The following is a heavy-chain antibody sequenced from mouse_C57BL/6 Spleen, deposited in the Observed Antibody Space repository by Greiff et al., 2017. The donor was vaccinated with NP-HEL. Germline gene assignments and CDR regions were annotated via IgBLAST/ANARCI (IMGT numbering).Heavy chain of an antibody. CDR3: ARVKKREGIYYDYDWFAY. J-gene: IGHJ3*01. CDR1: GYTFTDYN. D-gene: IGHD2-4*01. V-gene: IGHV1-18*01. CDR2: INPNNGGT. Sequence: EVQLQQSGPELVKPGASVKIPCKASGYTFTDYNMDWVKQSHGKSLEWIGDINPNNGGTIYNQKFKGKATLTVDKSSSTAYMELRSLTSEDTAVYYCARVKKREGIYYDYDWFAYWGQGTLVTVSA.